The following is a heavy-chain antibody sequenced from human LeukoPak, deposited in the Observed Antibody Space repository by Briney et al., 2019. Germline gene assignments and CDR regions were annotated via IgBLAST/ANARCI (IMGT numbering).Heavy chain of an antibody. J-gene: IGHJ3*02. D-gene: IGHD1-26*01. V-gene: IGHV3-7*03. CDR2: IKKDGSEE. CDR3: ARLHSGRYYGDAFDI. CDR1: GFTFSNYC. Sequence: GGSVRLSCAASGFTFSNYCMTWVRQAPGKGLEWVGYIKKDGSEEYYVDSVRGRFTVSRDNAKNSLYLQMNSLRAEDTAVYYCARLHSGRYYGDAFDIWGQGTMVTVSS.